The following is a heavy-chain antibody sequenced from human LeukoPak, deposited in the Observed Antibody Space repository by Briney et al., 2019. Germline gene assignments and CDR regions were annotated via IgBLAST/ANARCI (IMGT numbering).Heavy chain of an antibody. J-gene: IGHJ4*02. CDR2: IGAFNGST. V-gene: IGHV1-18*01. CDR3: ARDRRLDYQLPADN. D-gene: IGHD2-2*01. Sequence: ASVKVSCKASGYTFSCYGIIWVRQAPGQGLECMGWIGAFNGSTNSAQKFQGRVTMTTDTSTSTAYMELRSLRSDDTAVYYCARDRRLDYQLPADNWGQGTLVTVSS. CDR1: GYTFSCYG.